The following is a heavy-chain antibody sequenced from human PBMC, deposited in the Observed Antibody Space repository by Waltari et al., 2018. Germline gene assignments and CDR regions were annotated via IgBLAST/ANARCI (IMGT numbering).Heavy chain of an antibody. Sequence: EVQLVESGGGLVHPGGSLKLSCTASGFIFGDSAMHWVRQASGKGLEGVGRNKSKAKNDATMYGASVKGRFTISRDDSTNTAYLQMNSLKSDDTAVYYCTSDTSRWDDYYSDYWGQGTLVTVSS. CDR3: TSDTSRWDDYYSDY. V-gene: IGHV3-73*01. J-gene: IGHJ4*02. D-gene: IGHD1-1*01. CDR2: NKSKAKNDAT. CDR1: GFIFGDSA.